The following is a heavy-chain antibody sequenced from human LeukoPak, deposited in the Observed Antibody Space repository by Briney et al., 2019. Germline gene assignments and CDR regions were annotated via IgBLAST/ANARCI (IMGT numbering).Heavy chain of an antibody. CDR1: GGSVSDYY. CDR2: INHSGST. D-gene: IGHD4-17*01. CDR3: ARGVNYGDPPDAFDI. V-gene: IGHV4-34*01. Sequence: SETLSLTCTVSGGSVSDYYWSWIRQPPGKGLEWIGEINHSGSTNYNPSLKSRVTISVDTSKNQFSLKLSSVTAADTAVYYCARGVNYGDPPDAFDIWGQGTMVTVSS. J-gene: IGHJ3*02.